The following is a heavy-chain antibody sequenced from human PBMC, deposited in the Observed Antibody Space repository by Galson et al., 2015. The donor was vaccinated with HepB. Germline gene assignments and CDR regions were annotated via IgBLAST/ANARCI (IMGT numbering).Heavy chain of an antibody. D-gene: IGHD6-13*01. CDR2: TYYRSKWYN. Sequence: CAISGDSVSSNSAAWNWIRQSPSRGLEWQGRTYYRSKWYNDYAVSVKSRITINPDTSKNQFSLQLNSVTPEDTAVYYCARGDSSSWYEGHYFDYWGQGTLVTVSS. J-gene: IGHJ4*02. CDR3: ARGDSSSWYEGHYFDY. CDR1: GDSVSSNSAA. V-gene: IGHV6-1*01.